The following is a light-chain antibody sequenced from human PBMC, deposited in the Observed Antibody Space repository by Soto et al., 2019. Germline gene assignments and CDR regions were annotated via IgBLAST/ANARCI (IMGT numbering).Light chain of an antibody. CDR2: DAS. CDR3: HQYENWPQT. J-gene: IGKJ1*01. CDR1: QSLRPTY. Sequence: EVVLTQSPNTLSFSLXDTATLSCXXSQSLRPTYVTWHQQQPGQAPRLLIYDASTRATGIPARFSGSGSGTEFTLTISSLQYEDFALYYCHQYENWPQTFGQGTKVDIK. V-gene: IGKV3D-15*01.